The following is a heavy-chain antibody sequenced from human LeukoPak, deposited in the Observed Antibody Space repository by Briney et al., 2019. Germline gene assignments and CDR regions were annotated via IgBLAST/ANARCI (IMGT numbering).Heavy chain of an antibody. CDR3: AKDISQRCSGGSCYSDVVFQH. Sequence: PGGSLRLSCAASGFTFDGYAMHWVRQAPGKGLEWVSLISWGGGSTYYADSVKGRFTISRDNSKNSLYLQMNSLRAEDTALYYCAKDISQRCSGGSCYSDVVFQHWGQGTLVTVSS. CDR2: ISWGGGST. CDR1: GFTFDGYA. D-gene: IGHD2-15*01. J-gene: IGHJ1*01. V-gene: IGHV3-43D*04.